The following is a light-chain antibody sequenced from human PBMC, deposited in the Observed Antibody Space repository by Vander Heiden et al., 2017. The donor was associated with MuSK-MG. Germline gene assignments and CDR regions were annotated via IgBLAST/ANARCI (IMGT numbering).Light chain of an antibody. CDR2: INSDGSH. V-gene: IGLV4-69*01. J-gene: IGLJ3*02. CDR3: QTWGTGIWV. Sequence: PALTQSPSASASLGASVTLTCPLSSAHNNYAITWHQQQPQKGLRFLIKINSDGSHIKGDGIPDRFSGSISGAERYLTISSLQSEDEADYYCQTWGTGIWVFGGGTRVTVL. CDR1: SAHNNYA.